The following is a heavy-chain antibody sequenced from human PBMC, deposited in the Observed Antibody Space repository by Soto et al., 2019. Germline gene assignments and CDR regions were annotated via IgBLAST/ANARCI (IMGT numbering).Heavy chain of an antibody. D-gene: IGHD1-26*01. CDR3: ASTSGSSYDY. V-gene: IGHV3-53*02. CDR2: IYNGGGK. J-gene: IGHJ4*02. CDR1: GFTVSGNY. Sequence: EVQLVETGGGLIQPGGSLRLSCAASGFTVSGNYMSWVRQAPGKGLEWVSVIYNGGGKYYADSVKGRFTISRDNTKNTLYLQMNSLRAEDTAVYYCASTSGSSYDYWGQGTLVTVSS.